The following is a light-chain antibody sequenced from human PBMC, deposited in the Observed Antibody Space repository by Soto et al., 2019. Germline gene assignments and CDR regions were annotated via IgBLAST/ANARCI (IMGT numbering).Light chain of an antibody. J-gene: IGLJ2*01. Sequence: SYELTQPPSVSVSPGQTASITCSGDKLGDKYACWYQQKPGQSPVLVIYQDSKRPSGIPERFSGSNSGNTATLTISGTHAMDEADYYCQAWDSSTENVVFGGGTKLTVL. CDR2: QDS. CDR1: KLGDKY. V-gene: IGLV3-1*01. CDR3: QAWDSSTENVV.